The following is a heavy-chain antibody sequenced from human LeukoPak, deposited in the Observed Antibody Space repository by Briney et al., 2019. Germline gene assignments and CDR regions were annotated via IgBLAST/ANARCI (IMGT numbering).Heavy chain of an antibody. D-gene: IGHD5-24*01. CDR1: GGSISSYY. CDR3: ARRDPARAFDI. J-gene: IGHJ3*02. V-gene: IGHV4-59*08. Sequence: PSETLSLTCTVSGGSISSYYWTWIPQPPGKGLEWIGYIYYSGSANYNPSLKSRVTISVDTSKNQFSLKLSSVTAADTAVYYCARRDPARAFDIWGQGTMVTVSS. CDR2: IYYSGSA.